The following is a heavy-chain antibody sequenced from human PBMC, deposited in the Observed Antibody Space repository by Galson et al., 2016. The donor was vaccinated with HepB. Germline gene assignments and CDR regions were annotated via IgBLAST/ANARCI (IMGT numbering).Heavy chain of an antibody. Sequence: SLRLSCAASGFTFSSYWMNWVRQAPGKGLEWVANINQDGSEKNYVDSLEGRFTVSRDNAKNSLYLHINNLRAEDTAVYYCANCSGWVSDYWGQGTLVTVSS. CDR2: INQDGSEK. D-gene: IGHD6-19*01. J-gene: IGHJ4*02. CDR1: GFTFSSYW. CDR3: ANCSGWVSDY. V-gene: IGHV3-7*03.